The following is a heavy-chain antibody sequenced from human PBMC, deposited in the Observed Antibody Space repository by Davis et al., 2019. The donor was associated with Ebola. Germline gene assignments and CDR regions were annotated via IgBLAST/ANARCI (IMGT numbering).Heavy chain of an antibody. Sequence: GESLKISCAASGFSFSSFDMHWVRQPPGKGLEWVALISYDGSKTFHADSVKGRFTVSRDNSKNTLYLELKTVRLEDTATYYCAKESGDYMSESHRYGWLDPWGQGTLVTVSS. CDR2: ISYDGSKT. J-gene: IGHJ5*02. CDR3: AKESGDYMSESHRYGWLDP. D-gene: IGHD3-16*02. CDR1: GFSFSSFD. V-gene: IGHV3-30-3*01.